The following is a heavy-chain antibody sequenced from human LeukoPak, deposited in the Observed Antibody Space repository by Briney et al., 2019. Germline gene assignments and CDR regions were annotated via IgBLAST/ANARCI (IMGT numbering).Heavy chain of an antibody. CDR2: IYSRGST. J-gene: IGHJ4*02. Sequence: QAXGXGXXXXXXIYSRGSTYYADSLKGRFTISRDNSKNTLYLQMNSLRAEDTAVYYCAKDLNRQIVVVTAIGSWGQGTLVTVSS. V-gene: IGHV3-53*01. CDR3: AKDLNRQIVVVTAIGS. D-gene: IGHD2-21*02.